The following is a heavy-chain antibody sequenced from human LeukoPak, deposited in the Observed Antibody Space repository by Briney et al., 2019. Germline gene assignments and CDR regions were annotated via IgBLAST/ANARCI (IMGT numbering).Heavy chain of an antibody. V-gene: IGHV3-21*01. J-gene: IGHJ4*02. CDR2: ISSSSSYI. CDR1: GFTFSSYG. CDR3: ARDCGSYYYDSSGYCPLGY. Sequence: GGSLRLSCAASGFTFSSYGMNWVRQAPGKGLEWVSSISSSSSYIYYADSVKGRFTISRDNAKNSLYLQMNSLRAEDTAVYYCARDCGSYYYDSSGYCPLGYWGQGTLVTVSS. D-gene: IGHD3-22*01.